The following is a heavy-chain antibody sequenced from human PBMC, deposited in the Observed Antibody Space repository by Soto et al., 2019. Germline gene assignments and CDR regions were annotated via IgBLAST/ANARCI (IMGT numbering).Heavy chain of an antibody. Sequence: GESLKISCKGSGYSFTSYWINWVRQMPGKGMEWMGIIYPGDSDTRYSPSFQGQVTISADKSIDTAYLQWRSLKSSDTAVYYCARHHGSPGSYFGLDVWGQGTTVTVSS. CDR3: ARHHGSPGSYFGLDV. J-gene: IGHJ6*02. D-gene: IGHD6-13*01. CDR2: IYPGDSDT. CDR1: GYSFTSYW. V-gene: IGHV5-51*01.